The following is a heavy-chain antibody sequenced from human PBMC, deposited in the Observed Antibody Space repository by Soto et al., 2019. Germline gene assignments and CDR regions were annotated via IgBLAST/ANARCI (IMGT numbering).Heavy chain of an antibody. CDR1: GGSISSGVYY. CDR2: IYYSGST. J-gene: IGHJ4*02. CDR3: AREEKWFGDPIGYFDY. D-gene: IGHD3-10*01. Sequence: LSLTCTVSGGSISSGVYYWSWIRQHPGKGLEWIGYIYYSGSTYYNPSLKSRVTISVDTSKNQFSLKLSSVTAADTAVYYCAREEKWFGDPIGYFDYWGQGTLVTVS. V-gene: IGHV4-31*03.